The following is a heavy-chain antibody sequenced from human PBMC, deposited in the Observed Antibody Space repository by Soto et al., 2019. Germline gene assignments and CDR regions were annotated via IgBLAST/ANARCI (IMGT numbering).Heavy chain of an antibody. CDR2: ISAYNGNT. V-gene: IGHV1-18*01. CDR1: GYTFTNFG. D-gene: IGHD6-25*01. J-gene: IGHJ4*02. CDR3: ASTATATPPPWYFDY. Sequence: ASVKVSCKASGYTFTNFGISWVRQAPGQGLEWMGWISAYNGNTNYAQTFQGRVTMTTDTSTSTVHMEVRSLRSDDTAVYYCASTATATPPPWYFDYWGQGTLVTVSS.